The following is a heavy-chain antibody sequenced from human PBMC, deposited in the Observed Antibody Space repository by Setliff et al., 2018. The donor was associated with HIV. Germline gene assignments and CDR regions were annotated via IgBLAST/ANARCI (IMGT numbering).Heavy chain of an antibody. V-gene: IGHV5-51*01. D-gene: IGHD3-3*01. CDR3: ARHSRGFYYYYMDV. CDR2: IYPDDSDT. J-gene: IGHJ6*03. Sequence: PGESLKISCRGSGYTFTNYWIGWVRQMPGKGLEWMGIIYPDDSDTRYSPSFQGPVPISADKSMDTAYLQWSSLKASATAMYYCARHSRGFYYYYMDVWGKGTTVTVSS. CDR1: GYTFTNYW.